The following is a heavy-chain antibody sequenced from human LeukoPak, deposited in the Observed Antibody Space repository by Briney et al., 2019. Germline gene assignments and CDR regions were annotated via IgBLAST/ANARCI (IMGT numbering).Heavy chain of an antibody. CDR1: GFTFTSYE. D-gene: IGHD1-20*01. J-gene: IGHJ4*02. CDR3: AREGRNWNDLDY. V-gene: IGHV3-48*03. Sequence: PGGSLRLSCAASGFTFTSYEMNWVRQAPGKGLEGVSYISSSGGTIHYADSVKGRFTISRDNAKNSLYLQMNSLRAEDTALYYCAREGRNWNDLDYWGQGTLVTVST. CDR2: ISSSGGTI.